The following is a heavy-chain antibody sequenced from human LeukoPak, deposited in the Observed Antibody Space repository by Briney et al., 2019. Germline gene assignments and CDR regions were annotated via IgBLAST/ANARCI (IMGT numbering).Heavy chain of an antibody. CDR2: IYYSGST. Sequence: SETLSLTCTVSGGSISSYYWSWIRQPPGKGLEWIGYIYYSGSTNYNPSLKSRVTISVDTSKNQFSLKLSSVTAADTAVYCCSRTKRAYYYDSSGYYYAEYFQHWGQGTLVTVSS. V-gene: IGHV4-59*08. CDR3: SRTKRAYYYDSSGYYYAEYFQH. CDR1: GGSISSYY. D-gene: IGHD3-22*01. J-gene: IGHJ1*01.